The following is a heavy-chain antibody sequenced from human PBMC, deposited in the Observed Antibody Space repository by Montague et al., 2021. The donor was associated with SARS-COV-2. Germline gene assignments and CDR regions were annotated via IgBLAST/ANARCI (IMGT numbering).Heavy chain of an antibody. V-gene: IGHV4-4*07. D-gene: IGHD6-13*01. Sequence: SETLSLTCTVSGDSISYFYWSWIRQPAGKGLEWIGRVSASGSTNYNPSLNSRVTMSVDTSKKQFSLRLSPVTDADTAVYYCARDVVAAPGTFDYWGQGTLVTVSS. CDR1: GDSISYFY. J-gene: IGHJ4*02. CDR2: VSASGST. CDR3: ARDVVAAPGTFDY.